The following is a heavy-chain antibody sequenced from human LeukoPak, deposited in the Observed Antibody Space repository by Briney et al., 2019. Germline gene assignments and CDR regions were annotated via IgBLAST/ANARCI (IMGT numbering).Heavy chain of an antibody. J-gene: IGHJ4*02. CDR2: ISYDGSNK. D-gene: IGHD3-10*01. Sequence: GRALRLSCAASGFTFSNYGMHWGRQAPGKGLEWVAVISYDGSNKYYADSVKGRFTISRDNSKNTLYLQMNSLRAEDTAVYYCAKDQDGSGSYFDYWGQGTLVTVSS. V-gene: IGHV3-30*18. CDR3: AKDQDGSGSYFDY. CDR1: GFTFSNYG.